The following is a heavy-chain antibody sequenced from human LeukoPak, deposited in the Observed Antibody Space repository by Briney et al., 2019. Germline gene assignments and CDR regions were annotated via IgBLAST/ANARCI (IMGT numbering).Heavy chain of an antibody. V-gene: IGHV4-59*01. Sequence: PSETLSLTCTVSGGSISTYYWSWIRQPPGKGLEWTGYIYYSGSTNYNPSLKSRVTISVDTSKNQFSLKLSSVTAADTAVYYCARYYYDSSGFGPDYWGQGTLVTVSS. D-gene: IGHD3-22*01. CDR3: ARYYYDSSGFGPDY. J-gene: IGHJ4*02. CDR1: GGSISTYY. CDR2: IYYSGST.